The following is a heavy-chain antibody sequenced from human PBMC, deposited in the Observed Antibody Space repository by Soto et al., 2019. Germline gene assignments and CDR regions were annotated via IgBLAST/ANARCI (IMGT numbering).Heavy chain of an antibody. D-gene: IGHD5-12*01. CDR3: ARDRGYSGYENYNWFDP. V-gene: IGHV3-30-3*01. J-gene: IGHJ5*02. CDR2: ISYDGSNK. CDR1: GFTFSSYA. Sequence: QVQLVESGGGVVQPGRSLRLSCAASGFTFSSYAMHWVRQAPGKGLEWVAVISYDGSNKYYADSVKGRFTISRDNSENTLYLQMNSLRAEDTAVYYCARDRGYSGYENYNWFDPWGQGTLVTVSS.